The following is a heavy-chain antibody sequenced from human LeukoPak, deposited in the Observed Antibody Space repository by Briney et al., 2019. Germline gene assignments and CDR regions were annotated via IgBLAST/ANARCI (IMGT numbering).Heavy chain of an antibody. V-gene: IGHV4-39*07. CDR3: ARGADFWSGPSAHDY. CDR1: GGSISSYY. CDR2: IYYSGST. J-gene: IGHJ4*02. Sequence: SETLSLTCTVSGGSISSYYWGWIRQPPGKGLEWIGSIYYSGSTYYNPSLKSRVTISVDTSKNQFSLKLSSVTAADTAVYYCARGADFWSGPSAHDYWGQGTLVTVSS. D-gene: IGHD3-3*01.